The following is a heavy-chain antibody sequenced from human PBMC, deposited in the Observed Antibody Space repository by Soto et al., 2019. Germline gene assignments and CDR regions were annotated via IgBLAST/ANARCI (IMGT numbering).Heavy chain of an antibody. CDR1: GGSINSYY. D-gene: IGHD3-10*01. J-gene: IGHJ1*01. V-gene: IGHV4-59*08. CDR3: ARLGSGSASPEFDH. CDR2: ISYSGST. Sequence: SETLSLTCTVSGGSINSYYWSWIRQPPGKGLEWIGYISYSGSTNYNPSLKSRITILVDTSKNQFSLKLSSVTAADTAVYYCARLGSGSASPEFDHWRHGTL.